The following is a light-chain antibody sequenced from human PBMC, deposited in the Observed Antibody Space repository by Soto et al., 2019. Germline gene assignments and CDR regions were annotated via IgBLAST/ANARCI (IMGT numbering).Light chain of an antibody. V-gene: IGLV2-8*01. CDR1: SSDVGGQNY. Sequence: QSALTQPRSASGSPGQSVAISCTGTSSDVGGQNYVSWYQQHPGKAPKLIIHAVTERPSGVPDRFSGSKSGNTASLTVSGLQTEDEADYYCSSRAGNNDYVFGTGTKVTVL. CDR3: SSRAGNNDYV. J-gene: IGLJ1*01. CDR2: AVT.